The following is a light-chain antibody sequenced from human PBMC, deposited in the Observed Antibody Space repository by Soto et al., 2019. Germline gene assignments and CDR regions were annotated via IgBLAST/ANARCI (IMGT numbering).Light chain of an antibody. Sequence: VVMTQSAANMSVPPGRRAPRSCSASQIISSNLAWYQQKPGQAPRLLVYGASTRATGIPARFSGSGSGTEFTLTISSLQSEDFAVYFCQQYNSWPPWTFGPGTKGEIK. CDR1: QIISSN. CDR3: QQYNSWPPWT. J-gene: IGKJ1*01. CDR2: GAS. V-gene: IGKV3-15*01.